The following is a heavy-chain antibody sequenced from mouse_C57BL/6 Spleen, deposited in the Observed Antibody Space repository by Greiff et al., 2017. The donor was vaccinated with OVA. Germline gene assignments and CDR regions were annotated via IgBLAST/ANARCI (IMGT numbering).Heavy chain of an antibody. CDR1: GYAFSSSW. J-gene: IGHJ4*01. V-gene: IGHV1-82*01. CDR2: IYPGDGDT. CDR3: ARDYYGSSYEYYAIDY. Sequence: QVQLQQSGPELVKPGASVKISCKASGYAFSSSWMNWVKQRPGKGLEWIGRIYPGDGDTNYNGKFKGKATLTADKSSSTAYMQLSSLTSEDSAVYFCARDYYGSSYEYYAIDYWGQGTSVTVSS. D-gene: IGHD1-1*01.